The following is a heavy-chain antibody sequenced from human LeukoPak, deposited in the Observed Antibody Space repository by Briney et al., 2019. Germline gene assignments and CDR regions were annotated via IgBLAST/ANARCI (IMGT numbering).Heavy chain of an antibody. D-gene: IGHD6-13*01. V-gene: IGHV3-7*01. CDR3: ARDFEGKKGLAATGTDY. CDR2: INQDGSEK. CDR1: GFTFSSYW. Sequence: GGSLRLSCAASGFTFSSYWMSWVRQAPGKGLEWVANINQDGSEKYYVDSVKGRFTISRDNAKNSLYLQLKSLRAEDTAVYYCARDFEGKKGLAATGTDYWGQGTLVTVSS. J-gene: IGHJ4*02.